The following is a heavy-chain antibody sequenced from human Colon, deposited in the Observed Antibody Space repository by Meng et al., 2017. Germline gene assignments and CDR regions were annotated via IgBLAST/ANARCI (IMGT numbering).Heavy chain of an antibody. Sequence: VPLEESSPGLVKPSGTLSLTCAVSGDSIRSSNWWSWVRQPPGRGLEWIGEIYHSGSTNYNPSLKNRVSMTVDKSNNEFSLTLSSVTAADTAFYYCARVIYASGNMAHLDYWGQGTLVTVSS. D-gene: IGHD3-10*01. CDR2: IYHSGST. CDR1: GDSIRSSNW. J-gene: IGHJ4*02. CDR3: ARVIYASGNMAHLDY. V-gene: IGHV4-4*02.